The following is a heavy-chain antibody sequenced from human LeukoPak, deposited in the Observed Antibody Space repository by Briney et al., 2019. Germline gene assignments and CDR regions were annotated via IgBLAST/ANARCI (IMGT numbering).Heavy chain of an antibody. Sequence: SETLSLTCTVSGYSISSGYYWGWMRQPPGKGLEWIGTIYHSGRSHYNPSLKSRVTMSVDTSKNQFSLKLSSVTAADTAVYYCARDKGYSGYDQNWNDVVDAFDIWGQGTMVTVSS. D-gene: IGHD5-12*01. V-gene: IGHV4-38-2*02. CDR2: IYHSGRS. J-gene: IGHJ3*02. CDR3: ARDKGYSGYDQNWNDVVDAFDI. CDR1: GYSISSGYY.